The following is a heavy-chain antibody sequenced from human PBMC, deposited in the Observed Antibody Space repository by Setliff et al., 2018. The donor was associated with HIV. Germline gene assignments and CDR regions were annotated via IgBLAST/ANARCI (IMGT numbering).Heavy chain of an antibody. D-gene: IGHD6-13*01. J-gene: IGHJ3*02. Sequence: ASVKVSCKASGYIFTSYAMHWVRQAPGQRLEWMGWINAGIGNTKYSQKFQGRVTMTRDTSISTAFMDLSRLRSDDTAVYYCARDPGYKSSWYGAFDIWGQGTMVTVSS. CDR1: GYIFTSYA. CDR3: ARDPGYKSSWYGAFDI. V-gene: IGHV1-3*01. CDR2: INAGIGNT.